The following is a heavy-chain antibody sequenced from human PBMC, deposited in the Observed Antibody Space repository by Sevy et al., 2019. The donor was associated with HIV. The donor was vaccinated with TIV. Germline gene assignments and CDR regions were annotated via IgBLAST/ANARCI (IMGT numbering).Heavy chain of an antibody. CDR1: GGSISSSNW. J-gene: IGHJ4*02. V-gene: IGHV4-4*02. Sequence: SETLSLTCAVSGGSISSSNWWSWVRQPPGKGLEWIGEIYHSGSTNYNPSLKSRVTISADKSKNQFSLNLSSVTAADTAVYYCARVPQSSGWFVDYWGQGTLVTVSS. CDR2: IYHSGST. CDR3: ARVPQSSGWFVDY. D-gene: IGHD6-19*01.